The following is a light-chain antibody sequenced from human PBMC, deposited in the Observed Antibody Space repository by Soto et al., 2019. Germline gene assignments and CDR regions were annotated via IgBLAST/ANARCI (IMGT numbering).Light chain of an antibody. Sequence: IQLTQSPASLSAYVGDRVTFTCRASQDIAIYLAWYQQKPGEAPNLLIHTASTLHGGVPSRFSGSGSGTDFTLTITSLQAEDFATYYCQQTRAYPSTFGGGTKGDIK. CDR3: QQTRAYPST. J-gene: IGKJ4*01. V-gene: IGKV1-9*01. CDR2: TAS. CDR1: QDIAIY.